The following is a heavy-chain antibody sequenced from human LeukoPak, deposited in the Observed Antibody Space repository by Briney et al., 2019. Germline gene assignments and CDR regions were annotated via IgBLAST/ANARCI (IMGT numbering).Heavy chain of an antibody. Sequence: SETLSLTCTVSGGSISSSSYYWGWIRRPPGKGLEWIGSIYYSGSTYYNPSLKSRVTIDTSKNQFSLKLSSVTAADTAVYYCARRRYCSGGSCHAIDYWGQGTLVTVSS. J-gene: IGHJ4*02. D-gene: IGHD2-15*01. CDR3: ARRRYCSGGSCHAIDY. CDR2: IYYSGST. CDR1: GGSISSSSYY. V-gene: IGHV4-39*01.